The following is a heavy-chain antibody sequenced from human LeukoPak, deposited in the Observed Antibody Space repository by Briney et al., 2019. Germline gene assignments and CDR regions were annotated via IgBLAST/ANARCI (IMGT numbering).Heavy chain of an antibody. J-gene: IGHJ4*02. D-gene: IGHD1-20*01. V-gene: IGHV4-59*01. CDR2: IYYSGST. CDR1: GGSISSYY. CDR3: ARGRNWNDSYFDY. Sequence: SETLSLTCTVSGGSISSYYWSWIRQPPGKGLEWIGYIYYSGSTNYNPPLKSRITISVDTSKNQFSLKLSSVTAAVTAVYYCARGRNWNDSYFDYWGQGTLVTVSS.